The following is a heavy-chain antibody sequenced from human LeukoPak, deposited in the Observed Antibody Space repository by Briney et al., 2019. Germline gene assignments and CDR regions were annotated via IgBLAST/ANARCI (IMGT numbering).Heavy chain of an antibody. CDR3: AKVGDYEGYFDY. V-gene: IGHV3-30*04. CDR2: ISYDGSNK. J-gene: IGHJ4*02. D-gene: IGHD4-17*01. CDR1: GFTFSSYA. Sequence: GGSLRLSCAASGFTFSSYAMHWVRQAPGKGLEWVAVISYDGSNKYYADSVKGRFTISRDNSKNTLYLQMNSLRAEDMALYYCAKVGDYEGYFDYWGQGTLVTVSS.